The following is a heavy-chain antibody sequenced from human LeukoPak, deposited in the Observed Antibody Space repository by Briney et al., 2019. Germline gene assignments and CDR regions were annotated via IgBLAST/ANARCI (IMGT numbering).Heavy chain of an antibody. Sequence: GGSLRLSCAASGFTFADDGMSWVRQAPGKGGGRVSGINWNGGSTGYADSVKSPFTISRDNAKNALYLQMNSLRAEDTALYYCARRGYYNDSSGYYDHDYWGQGTLVTVSS. CDR1: GFTFADDG. V-gene: IGHV3-20*04. J-gene: IGHJ4*02. CDR2: INWNGGST. CDR3: ARRGYYNDSSGYYDHDY. D-gene: IGHD3-22*01.